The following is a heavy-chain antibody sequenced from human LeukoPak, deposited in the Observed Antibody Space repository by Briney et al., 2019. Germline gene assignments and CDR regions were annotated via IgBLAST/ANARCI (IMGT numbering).Heavy chain of an antibody. D-gene: IGHD1-26*01. J-gene: IGHJ4*02. V-gene: IGHV3-30*02. CDR2: IRYDGSNK. CDR3: AKALWVGATRGFDY. Sequence: GGSLRLSCAASGFTFSSYGMHWVRQAPGKGLEWVAFIRYDGSNKYYADSVKGRFTVSRDNSKNTLYLQMNSLRAEDTAVYYCAKALWVGATRGFDYWGQGTLVTVSS. CDR1: GFTFSSYG.